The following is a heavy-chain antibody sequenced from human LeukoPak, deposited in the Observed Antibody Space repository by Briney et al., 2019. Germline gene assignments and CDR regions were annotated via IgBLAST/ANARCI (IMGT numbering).Heavy chain of an antibody. CDR1: GGTFSSYA. CDR2: IIPIFETP. V-gene: IGHV1-69*13. CDR3: ARDRVNVLSGSYYYYYGMDV. D-gene: IGHD3-3*01. J-gene: IGHJ6*02. Sequence: ASVKVSCKASGGTFSSYAISWVRQAPGQGLEWMGGIIPIFETPNYAQKFQGRVTITADESTSTAYMELSSLRSEDTAVYYCARDRVNVLSGSYYYYYGMDVWGQGTTVTVSS.